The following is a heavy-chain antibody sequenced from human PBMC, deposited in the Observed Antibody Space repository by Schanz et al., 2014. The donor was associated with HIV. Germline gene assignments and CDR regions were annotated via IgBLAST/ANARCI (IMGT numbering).Heavy chain of an antibody. CDR2: ISYDGSIK. CDR3: AKVGRIYSTTWIDH. CDR1: GFKFSSYW. J-gene: IGHJ4*02. Sequence: VQLVESGGGLVQPEGSLRLSCVASGFKFSSYWMTWVRQAPAKGLEWVAVISYDGSIKEYADSVKGRFAISRDNSKNTVYLQMNSLRGEDSAVYYCAKVGRIYSTTWIDHWGQGTLVTVSS. V-gene: IGHV3-30*18. D-gene: IGHD6-13*01.